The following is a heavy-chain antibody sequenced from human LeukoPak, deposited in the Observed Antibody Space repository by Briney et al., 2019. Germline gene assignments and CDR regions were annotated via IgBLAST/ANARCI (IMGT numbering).Heavy chain of an antibody. V-gene: IGHV3-23*01. D-gene: IGHD3-10*01. CDR2: ISDSGGTT. CDR1: GFTFSSYA. Sequence: GESLRLSCVASGFTFSSYAMSWVRQAPGKGLEWVASISDSGGTTYYLDSVRGRFTISRDNSKNTLYLQMNSLRAEDTAIYSCARDIRGSGNYDWFDPWGQGTLVTVSS. CDR3: ARDIRGSGNYDWFDP. J-gene: IGHJ5*02.